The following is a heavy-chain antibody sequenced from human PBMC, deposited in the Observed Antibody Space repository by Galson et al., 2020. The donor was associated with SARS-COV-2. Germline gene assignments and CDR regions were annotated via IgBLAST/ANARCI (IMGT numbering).Heavy chain of an antibody. CDR3: ARERLEY. J-gene: IGHJ4*02. V-gene: IGHV3-48*04. Sequence: GESLKISCAASGFTFSSYTMNWVRQAPVKGLELVAYIRSSSGTIYYADSVKGRFTISRDNAKNSLYLQLNSLRVEDTAVYYCARERLEYWGQGNLVTVSS. CDR2: IRSSSGTI. CDR1: GFTFSSYT. D-gene: IGHD1-1*01.